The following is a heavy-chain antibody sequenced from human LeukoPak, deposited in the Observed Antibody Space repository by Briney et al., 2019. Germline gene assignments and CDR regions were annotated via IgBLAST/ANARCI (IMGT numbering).Heavy chain of an antibody. D-gene: IGHD2-2*01. Sequence: GGSLRLSCAASGFTFSDYGMHWVRQAPGKGLEWVAVIWYDGSNKYYADSVKGRFTISRDNSKNTVYLQMNSLRAEDTAVYYCGNTEVVPAAIGFDYWGQGTLVTVSS. CDR1: GFTFSDYG. V-gene: IGHV3-33*06. CDR2: IWYDGSNK. CDR3: GNTEVVPAAIGFDY. J-gene: IGHJ4*02.